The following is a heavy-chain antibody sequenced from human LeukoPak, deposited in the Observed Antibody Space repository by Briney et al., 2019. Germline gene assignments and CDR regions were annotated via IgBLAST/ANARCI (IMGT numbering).Heavy chain of an antibody. J-gene: IGHJ3*02. V-gene: IGHV4-4*07. Sequence: SETLSLTCTVSGGSINNYYWSWIRQPPGKGLEWIGCIYTRGSTNYNPSLKSRVTMSVDTSKNQFSLKLSSVTAADTAVYYCARGRYCSADICSGGDAFDIWGQGTMVSVSS. D-gene: IGHD2-15*01. CDR1: GGSINNYY. CDR2: IYTRGST. CDR3: ARGRYCSADICSGGDAFDI.